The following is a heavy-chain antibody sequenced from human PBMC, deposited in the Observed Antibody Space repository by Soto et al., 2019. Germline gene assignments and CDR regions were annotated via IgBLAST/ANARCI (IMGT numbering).Heavy chain of an antibody. CDR1: GGTFRSYA. Sequence: PVKVSCKASGGTFRSYAISWVRQAPGQGLEWMGGIIPIFGTANYAQKFQGRVTITADESTSTAYMELSSLRSEDTAVYYCARDIRGSSSSERYFDYWGQGTLVTVSS. CDR2: IIPIFGTA. D-gene: IGHD6-6*01. J-gene: IGHJ4*02. CDR3: ARDIRGSSSSERYFDY. V-gene: IGHV1-69*13.